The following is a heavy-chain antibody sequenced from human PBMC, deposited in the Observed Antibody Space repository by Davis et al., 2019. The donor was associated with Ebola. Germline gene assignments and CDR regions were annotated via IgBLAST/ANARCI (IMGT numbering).Heavy chain of an antibody. D-gene: IGHD3-10*01. Sequence: GESLKISCAASGFTFRNYALTWVRQAPGKGLEWVSTISGSGAGTYYADSVRGRFTISRDNSKNTLYLQMNSLRAEDTAVYYCARDELWFRELSPFYWGQGTLVTVSS. CDR1: GFTFRNYA. J-gene: IGHJ4*02. CDR2: ISGSGAGT. V-gene: IGHV3-23*01. CDR3: ARDELWFRELSPFY.